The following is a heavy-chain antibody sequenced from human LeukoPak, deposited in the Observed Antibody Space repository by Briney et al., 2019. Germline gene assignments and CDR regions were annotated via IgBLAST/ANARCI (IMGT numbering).Heavy chain of an antibody. V-gene: IGHV4-31*03. J-gene: IGHJ3*02. CDR1: GGSISSGDYY. CDR3: ARAEQQLGNDAFHI. D-gene: IGHD6-13*01. CDR2: ISYSGST. Sequence: PSETLSLTCTVSGGSISSGDYYWSWIRQHPGKGLEWIGCISYSGSTYYNPSLKSRVSISVDTSKNQFSLKLSSVTAADTAVYYCARAEQQLGNDAFHIWGQGTMVTVSS.